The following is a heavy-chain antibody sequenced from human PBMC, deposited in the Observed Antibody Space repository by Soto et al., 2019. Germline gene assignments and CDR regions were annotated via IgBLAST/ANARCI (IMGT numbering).Heavy chain of an antibody. V-gene: IGHV4-59*01. D-gene: IGHD3-3*01. CDR1: GGSISSYY. CDR2: IYYSGST. J-gene: IGHJ4*02. Sequence: QVQLQESGPGLVKPSETLSLTCTVSGGSISSYYWSWIRQPPGKGLEWIGYIYYSGSTNYNPSLKSRVSISIDTSKNQFSLKLSSVTAADTAVYYCARMPKEGERFLEWLLGNYFDYWGQGTLVTVSS. CDR3: ARMPKEGERFLEWLLGNYFDY.